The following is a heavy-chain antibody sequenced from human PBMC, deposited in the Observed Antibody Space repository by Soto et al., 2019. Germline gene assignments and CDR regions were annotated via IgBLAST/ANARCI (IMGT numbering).Heavy chain of an antibody. Sequence: EVQLLESGGGLVQPGGSLRLSCAASGFTFSSYAMSWVRQAPGKGLEWVSAISGSGGSTYYADSVKGRFTISRDNSKNTLYRQMNSLRAEDTAVYYCAKKRGYSGYATNNWFDPWGQGTLVTVSS. CDR1: GFTFSSYA. D-gene: IGHD5-12*01. J-gene: IGHJ5*02. CDR2: ISGSGGST. CDR3: AKKRGYSGYATNNWFDP. V-gene: IGHV3-23*01.